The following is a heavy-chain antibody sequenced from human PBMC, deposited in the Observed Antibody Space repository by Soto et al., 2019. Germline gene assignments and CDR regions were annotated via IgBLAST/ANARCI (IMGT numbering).Heavy chain of an antibody. CDR3: AGASLFRLLTEDYYYYYQDF. D-gene: IGHD3-9*01. J-gene: IGHJ6*03. V-gene: IGHV3-23*01. CDR1: GFTFSSYA. CDR2: ISGSGGST. Sequence: GGSLRLSCAASGFTFSSYAMSWVRQAPGKGLEWVSAISGSGGSTYYADSVKGRFTISRDNSKNTLYLQMNSLRAEDTAVYYCAGASLFRLLTEDYYYYYQDFRGKATPVT.